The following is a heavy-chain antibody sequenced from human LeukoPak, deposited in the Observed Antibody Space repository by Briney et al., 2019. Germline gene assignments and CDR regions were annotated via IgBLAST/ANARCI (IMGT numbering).Heavy chain of an antibody. V-gene: IGHV1-8*01. CDR3: TRMRITVNWFDP. CDR1: GYTFTSYD. CDR2: MNPNSGNT. D-gene: IGHD3-10*01. Sequence: EASVKVPCKASGYTFTSYDINWVRQATGQGLEWMGWMNPNSGNTGYAQKFQGRVTMTRNTSISTAYMELSSLRSEDTAVYYCTRMRITVNWFDPWGQGTLVTVSS. J-gene: IGHJ5*02.